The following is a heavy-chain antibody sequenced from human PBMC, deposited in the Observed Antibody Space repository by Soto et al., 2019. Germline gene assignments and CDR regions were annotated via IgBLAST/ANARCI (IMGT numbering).Heavy chain of an antibody. CDR1: GFTFSTYS. Sequence: GGSLRLSCAGSGFTFSTYSINWVRQAPGKGLEWVSSISSRSDIYCADSVKGRFTISRDNAKNSVSLQMNSLRAEDTAVYYCAREYTAWPLAYGLDVWGQGTTVTVSS. CDR2: ISSRSDI. J-gene: IGHJ6*02. V-gene: IGHV3-21*01. CDR3: AREYTAWPLAYGLDV. D-gene: IGHD2-2*02.